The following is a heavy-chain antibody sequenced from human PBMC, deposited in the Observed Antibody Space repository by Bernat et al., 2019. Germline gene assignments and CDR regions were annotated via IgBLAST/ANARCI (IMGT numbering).Heavy chain of an antibody. D-gene: IGHD4-17*01. Sequence: QVQLVESGGGVVQPGRSLRLSCAASGFTFSSYAMHWVRQAPGKGLEWVAVISYDGSNKYYADSVKGRFTISRDNSKNTLYLQMNSLRAKDTAVYYCARDKDYGLKRGAFDIWGQGTMVTVSS. V-gene: IGHV3-30-3*01. CDR2: ISYDGSNK. CDR3: ARDKDYGLKRGAFDI. CDR1: GFTFSSYA. J-gene: IGHJ3*02.